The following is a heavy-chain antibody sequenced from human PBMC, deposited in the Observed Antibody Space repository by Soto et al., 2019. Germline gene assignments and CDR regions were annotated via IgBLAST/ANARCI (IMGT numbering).Heavy chain of an antibody. CDR3: AKHEGYCPSTSCYYYYGMDV. CDR1: GASISSYY. J-gene: IGHJ6*02. CDR2: IYYSGST. V-gene: IGHV4-59*08. D-gene: IGHD2-2*01. Sequence: SETLSLTCTVSGASISSYYWSWIRQSPGKGLEWIGYIYYSGSTNYNPSLKSRVTISVDTSKNQFSLKLSSVTAADTAVYYCAKHEGYCPSTSCYYYYGMDVWGQGTTVTVS.